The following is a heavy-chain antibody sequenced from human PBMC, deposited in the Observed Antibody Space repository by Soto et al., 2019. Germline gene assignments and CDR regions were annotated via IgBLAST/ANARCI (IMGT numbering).Heavy chain of an antibody. CDR1: GFTFSSYW. J-gene: IGHJ4*02. D-gene: IGHD6-6*01. Sequence: EVQLVESGGGLVQPGGSLRLSCAASGFTFSSYWMSWVRQAPGKGLEWVANIKQDGSEKYYVDSVKGRCTISRDNAKNSLYLQMNSLRAEDTAVYYCATYVEYSSSPYFDFWGQGTLVTVSS. CDR3: ATYVEYSSSPYFDF. V-gene: IGHV3-7*01. CDR2: IKQDGSEK.